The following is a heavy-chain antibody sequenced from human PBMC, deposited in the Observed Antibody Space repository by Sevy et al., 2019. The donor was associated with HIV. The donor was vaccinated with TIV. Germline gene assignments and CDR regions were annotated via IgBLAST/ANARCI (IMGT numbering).Heavy chain of an antibody. V-gene: IGHV3-7*01. Sequence: GGSLRLSCGASGFILNSYWMTWVRQAPGKGLEWVATIKKDGSEKYYVDSVKGRFTISRDNVKNSVHLQMSSLRVEDTAMYYCARDYSWGQGSQVTVSS. J-gene: IGHJ4*02. CDR2: IKKDGSEK. CDR1: GFILNSYW. CDR3: ARDYS.